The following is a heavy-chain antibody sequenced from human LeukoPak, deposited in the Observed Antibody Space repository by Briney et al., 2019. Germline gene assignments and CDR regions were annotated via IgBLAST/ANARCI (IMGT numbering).Heavy chain of an antibody. Sequence: GGSLRLSCVASGFTFSSDRTNWVRQAPGKGLEWVSTIYSGSDYIYYADSVKGRFTISRDNAKNSLYLQMNSLRAEDTAVYYCARDLPVSGAYHNFDYWGQGTLVTVSS. V-gene: IGHV3-21*01. CDR3: ARDLPVSGAYHNFDY. CDR1: GFTFSSDR. D-gene: IGHD4/OR15-4a*01. J-gene: IGHJ4*02. CDR2: IYSGSDYI.